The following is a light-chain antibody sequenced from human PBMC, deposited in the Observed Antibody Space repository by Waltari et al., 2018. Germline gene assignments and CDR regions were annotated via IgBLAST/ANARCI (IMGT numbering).Light chain of an antibody. V-gene: IGKV1-39*01. J-gene: IGKJ1*01. CDR2: AAS. CDR3: QQSHSAPRT. CDR1: QSISSY. Sequence: DIQMTQSPSSLSASVGSRVTITFRASQSISSYLYWYQQKPGKAPKLLIFAASSLESGVPSRFSGSGSGTDFTLTITSLQPEDFATYYCQQSHSAPRTFGQGTKVEIK.